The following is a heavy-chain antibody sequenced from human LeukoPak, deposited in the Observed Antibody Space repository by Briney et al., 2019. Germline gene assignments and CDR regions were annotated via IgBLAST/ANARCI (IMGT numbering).Heavy chain of an antibody. D-gene: IGHD3-10*01. CDR1: GGSFSGYY. CDR3: ASLAGSGSYWGREDASDI. Sequence: LSLTCAVYGGSFSGYYWSWIRQAPGKGLEWVSSISSSSSYIHNADSVKGRFTISRDNSKNTLYLQMNSLRAEDTAVYYCASLAGSGSYWGREDASDIWGQGTMVIVSS. V-gene: IGHV3-11*06. CDR2: ISSSSSYI. J-gene: IGHJ3*02.